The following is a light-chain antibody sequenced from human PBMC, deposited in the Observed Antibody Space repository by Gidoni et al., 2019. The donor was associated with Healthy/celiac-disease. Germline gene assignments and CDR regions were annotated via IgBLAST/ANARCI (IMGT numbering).Light chain of an antibody. V-gene: IGKV2-28*01. Sequence: IVMTQSPLSLPVTPGEPASLSCRSSQSLLHVHGYNYLAWSLQKPGQSPQLLIYLGSNRASGVPDRFRRSGSGTDFTLKISIVEAEDVGVYYCMQALQTPWTFGQGTKVEIK. CDR1: QSLLHVHGYNY. CDR2: LGS. CDR3: MQALQTPWT. J-gene: IGKJ1*01.